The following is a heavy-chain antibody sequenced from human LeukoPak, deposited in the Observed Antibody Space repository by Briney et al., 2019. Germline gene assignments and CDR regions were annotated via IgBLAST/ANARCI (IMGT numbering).Heavy chain of an antibody. CDR1: GFTFSSYA. J-gene: IGHJ6*02. D-gene: IGHD3-9*01. CDR2: ISYDGSNK. Sequence: PGGSLRLSCAASGFTFSSYAMHWVRQAPGKGLEWVAVISYDGSNKYYADSVKGRFTISRDNSKSTLYLQMNSLRAEDTAVYYCARVSYYDILTGYSLYYYYGMDVWGQGTTVTVSS. CDR3: ARVSYYDILTGYSLYYYYGMDV. V-gene: IGHV3-30*04.